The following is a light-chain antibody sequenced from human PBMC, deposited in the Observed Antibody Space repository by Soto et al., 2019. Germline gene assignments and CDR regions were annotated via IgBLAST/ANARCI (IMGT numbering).Light chain of an antibody. CDR2: GAS. Sequence: ALTQAPGTLSLSPGERATLSCRASQSVSSYLAWYQQKPGQAPRLLIYGASSRATGIPDRFSGSGSGTAFTLTISRLEPEDFAMCYCHQYNFTPWTFGQGTKVEIK. J-gene: IGKJ1*01. CDR1: QSVSSY. CDR3: HQYNFTPWT. V-gene: IGKV3-20*01.